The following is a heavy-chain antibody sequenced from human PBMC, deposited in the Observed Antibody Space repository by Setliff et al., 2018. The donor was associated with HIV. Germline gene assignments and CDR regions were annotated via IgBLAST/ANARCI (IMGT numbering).Heavy chain of an antibody. CDR2: IDHSGST. D-gene: IGHD3-22*01. CDR1: DGSFSGYY. J-gene: IGHJ4*02. V-gene: IGHV4-34*01. Sequence: KPSETLSLTCAVYDGSFSGYYWSWIRQPPGKGLEWIGEIDHSGSTNYNPSLRSRVIMSMDTSKNQFSLKLSSVTAADTAVYYCARLYDSSGYYYVMGRLGYDYWGQGTLVTVS. CDR3: ARLYDSSGYYYVMGRLGYDY.